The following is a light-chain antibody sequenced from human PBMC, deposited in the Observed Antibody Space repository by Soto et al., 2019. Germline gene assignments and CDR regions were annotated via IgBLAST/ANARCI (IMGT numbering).Light chain of an antibody. CDR2: DAS. J-gene: IGKJ2*01. CDR3: QQYNTPAT. V-gene: IGKV1-5*01. Sequence: DIQMTQSPSTLSASVGDRVTITCRASQNINRWLAWYQQKPGKAPKVLIYDASSLESGGPSRFSGSGTGTDFTLTISSLQPDDVATYYCQQYNTPATFGQGTKLEIK. CDR1: QNINRW.